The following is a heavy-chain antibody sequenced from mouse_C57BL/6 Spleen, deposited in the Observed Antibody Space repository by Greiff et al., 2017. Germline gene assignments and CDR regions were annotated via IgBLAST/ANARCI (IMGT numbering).Heavy chain of an antibody. V-gene: IGHV1-80*01. Sequence: VKLQESGAELVKPGASVKISCKASGYAFSSYWMNWVKQRPGKGLEWIGQIYPGDGDTNYNGKFKGKATLTAEKSSSTAYMQLRSLTSEDSAVYFSARGMVTGTCSMDYWGQGTSVTVYS. J-gene: IGHJ4*01. CDR1: GYAFSSYW. CDR2: IYPGDGDT. CDR3: ARGMVTGTCSMDY. D-gene: IGHD4-1*01.